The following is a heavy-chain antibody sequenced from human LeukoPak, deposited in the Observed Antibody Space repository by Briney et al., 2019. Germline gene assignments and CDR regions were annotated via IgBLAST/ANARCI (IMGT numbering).Heavy chain of an antibody. Sequence: PSETLSLTCAVYGGSFSGYYWSWIRQPPGKGLEWIGEINHSGSTNYNPSLKSRVTISVDTSKNQFSLKLSSVTAADTAVYYCARLSSWENNWFDPWGQGTLVAVSS. V-gene: IGHV4-34*01. CDR3: ARLSSWENNWFDP. J-gene: IGHJ5*02. CDR2: INHSGST. D-gene: IGHD6-13*01. CDR1: GGSFSGYY.